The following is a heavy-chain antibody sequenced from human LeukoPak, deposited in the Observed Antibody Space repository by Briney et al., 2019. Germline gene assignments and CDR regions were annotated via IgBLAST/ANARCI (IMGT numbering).Heavy chain of an antibody. Sequence: PGGSLRLSCAASGFTFSSYGMHWVRQAPGKGLEWVAVIWYDGSNKYYADSVKGRFTISRDNSKNTLYLQMSSLRAEDTAVYYCARPYDSSGYYYFDYWGQGTLVTVSS. V-gene: IGHV3-33*01. J-gene: IGHJ4*02. D-gene: IGHD3-22*01. CDR1: GFTFSSYG. CDR3: ARPYDSSGYYYFDY. CDR2: IWYDGSNK.